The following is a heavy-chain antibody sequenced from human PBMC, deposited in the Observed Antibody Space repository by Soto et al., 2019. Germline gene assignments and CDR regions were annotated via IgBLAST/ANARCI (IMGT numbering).Heavy chain of an antibody. D-gene: IGHD3-9*01. Sequence: QITLKESGPTLVKPTQTLTLTSTFSGFYLSTHTVGLPWIRNPPGKALEWLALIYWDEDKRYSPSLKSRLTITQDTSKNQVVLTMTNMDPVDTATYYCAHIVPFDYRGYNFEFWGQGILVTVSS. CDR2: IYWDEDK. CDR3: AHIVPFDYRGYNFEF. CDR1: GFYLSTHTVG. V-gene: IGHV2-5*02. J-gene: IGHJ4*02.